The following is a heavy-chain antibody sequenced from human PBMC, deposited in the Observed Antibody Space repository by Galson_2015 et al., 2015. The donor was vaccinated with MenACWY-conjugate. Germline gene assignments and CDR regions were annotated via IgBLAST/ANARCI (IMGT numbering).Heavy chain of an antibody. CDR1: GFTFSSYW. CDR3: ATLNYFAMDV. J-gene: IGHJ6*02. Sequence: SLRLSCAAAGFTFSSYWMSWVRQAPGKGLEWVASIKKDGSEEYYVGSVKGRFTISRDNARSSLRLQLNSLRAEDTAVYYCATLNYFAMDVWGQGTTVTVSS. V-gene: IGHV3-7*03. CDR2: IKKDGSEE.